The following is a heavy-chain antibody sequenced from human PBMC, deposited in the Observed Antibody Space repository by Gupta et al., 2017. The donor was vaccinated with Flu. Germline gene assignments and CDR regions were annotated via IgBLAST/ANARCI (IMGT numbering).Heavy chain of an antibody. CDR1: GFTFSTYD. J-gene: IGHJ5*02. V-gene: IGHV3-48*03. CDR2: ISSGGSTI. Sequence: EVQLVASGGGLVQPGGSLRLSCAASGFTFSTYDMNWVRQAPGKGLEWVSYISSGGSTIHYADSVKGRFTISRDNAKNSLYLQMNSLRAEDTAVYYGAPYRDWIDPWGQGILVTVSS. CDR3: APYRDWIDP. D-gene: IGHD3-16*02.